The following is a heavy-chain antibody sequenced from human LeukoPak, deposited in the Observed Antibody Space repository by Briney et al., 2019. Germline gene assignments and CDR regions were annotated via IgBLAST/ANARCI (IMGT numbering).Heavy chain of an antibody. V-gene: IGHV3-23*01. CDR2: ISGSGGST. CDR1: GFTFSGYA. CDR3: AKEYYLAARFRWGFDC. J-gene: IGHJ4*02. D-gene: IGHD6-6*01. Sequence: GGSLRLSCAASGFTFSGYAMSWVRQAPGKGLEWVSAISGSGGSTYYADSVKGRFTISRDNSKNTLYLQMNSLRAEDTAVYYCAKEYYLAARFRWGFDCWGQGTLVTVSS.